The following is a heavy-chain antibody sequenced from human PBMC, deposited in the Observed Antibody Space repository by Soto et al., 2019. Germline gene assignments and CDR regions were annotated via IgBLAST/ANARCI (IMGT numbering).Heavy chain of an antibody. J-gene: IGHJ6*02. CDR1: GFTFSSYA. V-gene: IGHV3-23*01. Sequence: GSLRLSCAASGFTFSSYAMKWVRQAPGKGLEWVSLIGESGTPTYYADSVKGRFTISRDNSGNTLFLEMYSLRAEDTAVYYCARYIPGVRHYGIDVPAQGTTVTVSS. CDR2: IGESGTPT. D-gene: IGHD2-2*01. CDR3: ARYIPGVRHYGIDV.